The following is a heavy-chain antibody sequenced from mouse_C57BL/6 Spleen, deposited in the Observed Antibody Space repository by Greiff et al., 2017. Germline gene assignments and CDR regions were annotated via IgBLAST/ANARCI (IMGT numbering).Heavy chain of an antibody. CDR1: GFTFSDYG. CDR2: ISSGSSTI. J-gene: IGHJ4*01. V-gene: IGHV5-17*01. Sequence: EVQLVESGGGLVKPGGSLKLSCAASGFTFSDYGMHWVRQAPEKGLEWVAYISSGSSTIYYADTLKGRFTISRDNAKNTLFLQMTSLRSEDTAMYYCARRATDAMDYWGQGTSVTVSS. CDR3: ARRATDAMDY. D-gene: IGHD3-1*01.